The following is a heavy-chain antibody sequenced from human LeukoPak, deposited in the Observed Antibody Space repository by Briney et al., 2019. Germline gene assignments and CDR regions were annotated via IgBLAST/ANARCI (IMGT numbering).Heavy chain of an antibody. Sequence: GGSLRLSCAASGVTLSSYAMSWARQAPGKGLEWVSGISSSGSGGNTYYADFVKGRFAISRDSSKNTLFLHMNTLRAEDTAIYYCAKDRTVGAFYWYFDLWGRGTLVTVSS. CDR2: ISSSGSGGNT. D-gene: IGHD1-26*01. CDR3: AKDRTVGAFYWYFDL. J-gene: IGHJ2*01. CDR1: GVTLSSYA. V-gene: IGHV3-23*01.